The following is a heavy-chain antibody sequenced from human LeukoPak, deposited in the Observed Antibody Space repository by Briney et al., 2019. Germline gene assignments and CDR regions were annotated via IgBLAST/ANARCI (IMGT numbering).Heavy chain of an antibody. D-gene: IGHD1-26*01. CDR3: ARLILGLGGSTTAKDV. V-gene: IGHV4-4*09. J-gene: IGHJ6*04. CDR1: GGSISSYY. CDR2: IYTSGST. Sequence: PSETLSLTCTVSGGSISSYYWSWIRQPPGKGLEWIGCIYTSGSTNYNPSLKSRVTISVDTSKNQFSLKLSSVTAADTAVYYCARLILGLGGSTTAKDVWGKGTTVTVSS.